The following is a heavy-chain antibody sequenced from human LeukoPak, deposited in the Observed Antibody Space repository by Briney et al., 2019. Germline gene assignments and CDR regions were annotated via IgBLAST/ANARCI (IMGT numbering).Heavy chain of an antibody. CDR2: IYTSGST. CDR1: GGSLSSYY. D-gene: IGHD1-26*01. J-gene: IGHJ6*03. Sequence: PSETLSLTCTVSGGSLSSYYWSWLRQPAGKGLEWIGRIYTSGSTNYNPSLKSRVTMSEDTSKNQFSLKLSSVTAADTAVYYCARLWSDNYYYYYMDVWGKGTTVTVSS. CDR3: ARLWSDNYYYYYMDV. V-gene: IGHV4-4*07.